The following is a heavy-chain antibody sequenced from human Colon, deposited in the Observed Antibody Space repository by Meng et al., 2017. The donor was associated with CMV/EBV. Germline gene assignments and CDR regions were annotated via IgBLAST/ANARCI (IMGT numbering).Heavy chain of an antibody. J-gene: IGHJ4*02. Sequence: GESLKISCSVSGFSVNDKSMTWVRQAPGMGLEWISVIYSGGRTNYAASVKGRFTLSRDNSKNTVYLQMNSLRPEDTGVYYCARYRNFDISSGFSYWGQGTLVTVSS. CDR2: IYSGGRT. CDR1: GFSVNDKS. V-gene: IGHV3-66*02. D-gene: IGHD3-3*01. CDR3: ARYRNFDISSGFSY.